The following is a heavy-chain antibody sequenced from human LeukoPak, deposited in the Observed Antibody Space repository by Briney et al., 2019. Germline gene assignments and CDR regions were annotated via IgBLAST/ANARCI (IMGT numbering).Heavy chain of an antibody. D-gene: IGHD6-6*01. Sequence: SETLSLTCTVSGGSISSGSYYWSWIRQPAGKGLEWIGRIYTSGSTNYNPSLKSRVTISVDTSKNQFSLKLSSVTAADTAVYYCARVIAAQYYFDYWGQGTLVTVSS. CDR1: GGSISSGSYY. CDR2: IYTSGST. J-gene: IGHJ4*02. CDR3: ARVIAAQYYFDY. V-gene: IGHV4-61*02.